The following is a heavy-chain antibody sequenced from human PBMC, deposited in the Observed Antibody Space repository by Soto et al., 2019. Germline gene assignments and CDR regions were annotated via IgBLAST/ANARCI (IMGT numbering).Heavy chain of an antibody. V-gene: IGHV3-74*01. CDR1: GFTFSNYF. D-gene: IGHD1-1*01. CDR2: MSGDGKTI. Sequence: GGSLRLSCAASGFTFSNYFVHWVRQVPGEGLVWVSRMSGDGKTISYADSVKGRITISRNNAKNTLYLQMNSLRVEDTAVYYCARTYVPGIAGFDPWGQGTLVTVSS. J-gene: IGHJ5*02. CDR3: ARTYVPGIAGFDP.